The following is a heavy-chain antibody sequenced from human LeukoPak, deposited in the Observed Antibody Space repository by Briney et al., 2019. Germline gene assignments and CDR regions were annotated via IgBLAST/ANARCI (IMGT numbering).Heavy chain of an antibody. Sequence: GGSLRLSCVASGFTFSSFAMSWVRQAPGKGLEWVSAISQSSTATYYGDSVKGRSSISRDDSKNTVYLQINSLRADDTAIYYCAKESPYTSPRNYYFDYWGQGTLVTDSS. CDR3: AKESPYTSPRNYYFDY. D-gene: IGHD1-14*01. J-gene: IGHJ4*02. V-gene: IGHV3-23*01. CDR1: GFTFSSFA. CDR2: ISQSSTAT.